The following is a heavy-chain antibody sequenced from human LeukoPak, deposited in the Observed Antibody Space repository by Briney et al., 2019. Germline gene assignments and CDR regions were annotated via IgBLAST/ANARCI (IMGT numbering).Heavy chain of an antibody. CDR1: GGSLSGSFSSYF. J-gene: IGHJ5*02. V-gene: IGHV4-34*01. CDR2: INRRGNT. CDR3: ARSYYGSGSYYNWFDP. Sequence: SETLSLTCVVSGGSLSGSFSSYFWTWIRQPPGKGLEWIGEINRRGNTNYTPSLKSRVTMSVDTSKNDLSLELTSLTAADTAVYYCARSYYGSGSYYNWFDPWGQGTLVTVSS. D-gene: IGHD3-10*01.